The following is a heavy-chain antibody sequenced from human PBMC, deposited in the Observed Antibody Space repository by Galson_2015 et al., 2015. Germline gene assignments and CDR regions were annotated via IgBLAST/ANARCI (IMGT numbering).Heavy chain of an antibody. CDR1: GFTFSSYS. J-gene: IGHJ6*02. CDR3: ARGFRPIFEWGPFDRYYYYGMDV. V-gene: IGHV3-48*02. D-gene: IGHD3-3*01. CDR2: ISSSSSTI. Sequence: SLRLSCAASGFTFSSYSMNWVRQAPGKGLEWVSYISSSSSTIYYADSVKGRFTISRDNAKNSLYLQMNSLRDEDTAVYYCARGFRPIFEWGPFDRYYYYGMDVWGQGTTVTVSS.